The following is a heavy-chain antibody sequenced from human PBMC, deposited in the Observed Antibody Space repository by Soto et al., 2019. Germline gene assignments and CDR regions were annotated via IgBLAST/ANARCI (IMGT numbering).Heavy chain of an antibody. Sequence: QVQLVESGGGVVQPGRSLRLSCAASGFTFSSYAMHWVRQAPGKGLEWVAVISYDGSNNYYADSVKGRFTISRDDSKNTLYLQMNSLRAEDTAVYYCARGVGGSYGGTIDYWVQGTLVTVSS. D-gene: IGHD1-26*01. CDR2: ISYDGSNN. CDR3: ARGVGGSYGGTIDY. CDR1: GFTFSSYA. J-gene: IGHJ4*02. V-gene: IGHV3-30-3*01.